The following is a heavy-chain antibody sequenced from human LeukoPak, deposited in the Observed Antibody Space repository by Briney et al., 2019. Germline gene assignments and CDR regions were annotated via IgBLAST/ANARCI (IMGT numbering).Heavy chain of an antibody. CDR1: GFTFSSYA. J-gene: IGHJ3*02. CDR3: AKDHPDVWGSYRYLLDAFDI. V-gene: IGHV3-23*01. CDR2: ISGSGGST. Sequence: RPGGSLRLSCAASGFTFSSYAMSWVRQARGKGLEWVSDISGSGGSTYYADSVKGRFTISRDNSKTTLYLQMNSLRAEDTAVYYCAKDHPDVWGSYRYLLDAFDIWGQGTMVTVSS. D-gene: IGHD3-16*02.